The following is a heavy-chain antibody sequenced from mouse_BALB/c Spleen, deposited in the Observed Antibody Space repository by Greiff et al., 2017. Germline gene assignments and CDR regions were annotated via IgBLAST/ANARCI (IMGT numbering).Heavy chain of an antibody. CDR1: GYSITSGYY. CDR3: ARDVITTGMDY. J-gene: IGHJ4*01. D-gene: IGHD2-4*01. CDR2: ISYDGSN. V-gene: IGHV3-6*02. Sequence: ESGPGLVKPSQSLSLTCSVTGYSITSGYYWNWIRQFPGNKLEWMGYISYDGSNNYNPSLKNRISITRDTSKNQFFLKLNSVTTEDTATYYCARDVITTGMDYWGQGTSVTVSS.